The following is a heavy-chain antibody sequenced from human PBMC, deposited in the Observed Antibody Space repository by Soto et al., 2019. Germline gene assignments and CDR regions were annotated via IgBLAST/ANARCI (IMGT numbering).Heavy chain of an antibody. V-gene: IGHV1-46*01. Sequence: QVQLVQSGAEVKKPGASVKVSCKASGYTFSSYYMHWVRQAHGQGLGWMGIINPSGGSTSYAQKSQGRVTMTRDTSTSTVYMELSSRRSEDTAVYYCARDTNSYYCDSSGSALDYWGQGTLVTVSS. CDR3: ARDTNSYYCDSSGSALDY. CDR1: GYTFSSYY. D-gene: IGHD3-22*01. J-gene: IGHJ4*02. CDR2: INPSGGST.